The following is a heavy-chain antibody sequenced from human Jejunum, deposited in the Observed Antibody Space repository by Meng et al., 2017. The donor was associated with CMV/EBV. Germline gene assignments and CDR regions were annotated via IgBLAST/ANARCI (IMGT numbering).Heavy chain of an antibody. J-gene: IGHJ4*02. CDR1: GATERNDA. V-gene: IGHV3-30*10. D-gene: IGHD2-8*01. CDR3: VREQPLNMLPYFDY. CDR2: ITYDRSTK. Sequence: SGATERNDAIHRVRQARGRGRKWVAVITYDRSTKDCTDSVKGRLTFSRDNSKNMIFPQMTSLRAEDKAVYYCVREQPLNMLPYFDYWGQGTTVTVSS.